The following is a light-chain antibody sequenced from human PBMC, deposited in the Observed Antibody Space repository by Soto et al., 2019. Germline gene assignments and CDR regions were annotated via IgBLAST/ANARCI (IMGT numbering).Light chain of an antibody. CDR3: QQRSNWPLS. J-gene: IGKJ4*01. CDR1: QSVSSS. Sequence: EIVLTQSPITLSWSPGERATLSCRASQSVSSSLAWYQQNPGQAPRLLIYDASNRATGIPARFSGSGSETDFNLTVSSLEPEDFAVYYCQQRSNWPLSFGGGTKVEIK. V-gene: IGKV3-11*01. CDR2: DAS.